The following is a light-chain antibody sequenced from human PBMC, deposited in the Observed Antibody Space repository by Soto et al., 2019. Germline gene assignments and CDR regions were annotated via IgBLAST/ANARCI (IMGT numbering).Light chain of an antibody. J-gene: IGKJ2*01. CDR2: DAS. CDR1: QSIGTN. CDR3: QQYYSFPRT. Sequence: DIQMTQSPSSLSASVGDRVTITCRASQSIGTNLNWYHQKPGKAPNLLIYDASSLQIGVPSRFSGSGSGTDFTLTISSLQPEDFATYFCQQYYSFPRTFGQGTKLEIK. V-gene: IGKV1-39*01.